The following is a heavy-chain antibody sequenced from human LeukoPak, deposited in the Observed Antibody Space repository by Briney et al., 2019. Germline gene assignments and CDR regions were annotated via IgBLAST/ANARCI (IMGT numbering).Heavy chain of an antibody. CDR2: INHSGST. Sequence: TSETLSLTCAVYGGSFSGYYWSWIRQPPGKGLERIGEINHSGSTNYNPSLKSRVTISVDTSKNQFSLKLSSVTAADTAVYYCARGKGYSRGALDYWGQGTLVAVSS. D-gene: IGHD4-11*01. J-gene: IGHJ4*02. CDR1: GGSFSGYY. V-gene: IGHV4-34*01. CDR3: ARGKGYSRGALDY.